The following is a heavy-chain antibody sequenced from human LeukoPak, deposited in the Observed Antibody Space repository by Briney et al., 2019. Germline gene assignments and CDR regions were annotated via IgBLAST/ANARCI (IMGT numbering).Heavy chain of an antibody. CDR2: IYYSGST. V-gene: IGHV4-59*08. CDR1: GGSISSYY. CDR3: ASKYYSGYFDY. J-gene: IGHJ4*02. Sequence: SETLSLTCTVSGGSISSYYWSWIRQPPGKGLEWIGYIYYSGSTNYNPSLKSRVTIPVDTSKNQFSLKLSSVTAADTAVYYCASKYYSGYFDYWGQGTLVTVSS. D-gene: IGHD3-10*01.